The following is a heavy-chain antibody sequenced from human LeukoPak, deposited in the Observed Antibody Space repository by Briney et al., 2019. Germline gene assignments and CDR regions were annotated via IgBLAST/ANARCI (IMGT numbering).Heavy chain of an antibody. D-gene: IGHD3-10*01. J-gene: IGHJ4*02. CDR3: ASVHYYGSGAYYLPY. CDR2: IGDSGATT. V-gene: IGHV3-23*01. CDR1: GFTLSSYA. Sequence: PGGSLRLSCAASGFTLSSYAMTWVRKAPGKGLEWVSDIGDSGATTYYADSVKGRFTISRDNSKNTLYLQMSSLRAEDTAVYFCASVHYYGSGAYYLPYWGQGTLVTVSS.